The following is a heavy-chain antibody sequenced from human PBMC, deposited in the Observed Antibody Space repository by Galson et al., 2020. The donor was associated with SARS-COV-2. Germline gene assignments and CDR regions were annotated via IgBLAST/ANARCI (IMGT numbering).Heavy chain of an antibody. D-gene: IGHD4-17*01. CDR2: LYSGGST. Sequence: GGSLRLSCVVSGFSVSNNYMSWVRQAPGKGLEWVSVLYSGGSTHYADSVKGRFTISRHNSKNTLYLQMNSLRIEDTAVYYCARDASTSVPDGYAFDVRGQGTMVTVSS. J-gene: IGHJ3*01. CDR1: GFSVSNNY. CDR3: ARDASTSVPDGYAFDV. V-gene: IGHV3-53*04.